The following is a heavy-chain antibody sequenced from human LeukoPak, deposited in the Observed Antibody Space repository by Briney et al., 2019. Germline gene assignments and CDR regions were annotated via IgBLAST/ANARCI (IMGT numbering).Heavy chain of an antibody. D-gene: IGHD3-22*01. CDR1: GFTFSSHG. CDR3: AKDLGSSGYYYGFDY. CDR2: ITSGTRT. J-gene: IGHJ4*02. V-gene: IGHV3-23*01. Sequence: GGTLRLSCVASGFTFSSHGMNWVRQAPGKGLEWVSGITSGTRTYYADSVKGRFAISRDNSKNTLYLQMNSLRAEDTAVYYCAKDLGSSGYYYGFDYWGQGTLVTVSS.